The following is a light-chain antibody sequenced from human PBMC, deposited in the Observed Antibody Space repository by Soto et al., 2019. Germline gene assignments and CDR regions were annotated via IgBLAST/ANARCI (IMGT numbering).Light chain of an antibody. CDR3: QQHNSYPLT. CDR1: HSISTW. V-gene: IGKV1-5*01. J-gene: IGKJ4*01. Sequence: DIQMTQSPSTLSASIGDRVTITCRASHSISTWLAWYQQRPGKAPKLLIYDASVLQSGVPSRFSGSGSGTEFTLTVSSLQPDDFATYYCQQHNSYPLTFGGGTRVEI. CDR2: DAS.